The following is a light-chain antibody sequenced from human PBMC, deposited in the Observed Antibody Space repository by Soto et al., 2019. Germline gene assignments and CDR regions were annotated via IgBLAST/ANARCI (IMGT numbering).Light chain of an antibody. V-gene: IGKV1-27*01. J-gene: IGKJ3*01. CDR1: QGISNY. CDR2: AAS. CDR3: QKYNSPPFT. Sequence: DVQMTQSPSSLSASVGDRVTITCRASQGISNYLAWYQQKPGKVPKLLIYAASTLQSGIPSRFSGRGSGTDFTLTISSVQPEDVATYYCQKYNSPPFTVGPGTKVHIK.